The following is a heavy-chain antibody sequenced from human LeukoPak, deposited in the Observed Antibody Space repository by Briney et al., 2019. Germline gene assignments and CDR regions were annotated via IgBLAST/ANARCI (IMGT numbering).Heavy chain of an antibody. Sequence: GGSLRLSCAASGFTFSRYWMSWVRQAPGKGLEWVANIKPDGGEKYYVDSAKGRFTISRDNAKNSLYLQMSSLRAEDTAVYYCASGNWNDRAFDIWGQGTMVTVSS. CDR2: IKPDGGEK. CDR1: GFTFSRYW. D-gene: IGHD1-20*01. V-gene: IGHV3-7*01. J-gene: IGHJ3*02. CDR3: ASGNWNDRAFDI.